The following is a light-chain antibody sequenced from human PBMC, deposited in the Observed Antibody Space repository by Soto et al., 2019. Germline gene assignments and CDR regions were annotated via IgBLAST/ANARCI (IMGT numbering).Light chain of an antibody. V-gene: IGLV2-14*01. J-gene: IGLJ1*01. CDR1: SSDVGGFNY. CDR2: EVS. Sequence: QSALTQPASVSGSPGQSITLSCTGTSSDVGGFNYVSWYQQHPGKAPKLMIYEVSNRPSGVSNRFSGSKSGNTASLTISGLQASDEADYYCSSYTSSLYVFGTGTKYTVL. CDR3: SSYTSSLYV.